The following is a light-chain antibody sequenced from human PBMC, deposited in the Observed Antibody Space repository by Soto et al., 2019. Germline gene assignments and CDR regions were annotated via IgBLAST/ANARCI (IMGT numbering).Light chain of an antibody. Sequence: EIVMTQSPATLSVSPGEPAPLSCRARQSVSNNVAWYQQKPGQAPRLLILGASTRATGIPARFSGSGSGTEFTLSISSLQSEDFAVYYCKQYKEWPPFTFGQGTRLEIK. V-gene: IGKV3-15*01. CDR3: KQYKEWPPFT. J-gene: IGKJ5*01. CDR1: QSVSNN. CDR2: GAS.